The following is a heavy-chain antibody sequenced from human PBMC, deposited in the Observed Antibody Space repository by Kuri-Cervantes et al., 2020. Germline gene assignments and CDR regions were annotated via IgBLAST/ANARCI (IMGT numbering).Heavy chain of an antibody. Sequence: GGSLRLSCAASGFTFSSYAMHWVRQAPGKGLEWVAVISYDGSNKYYADSVKGRFTISRDNSKNTLYLQMNSPRAEDTAVYYCAKLWLWFGETNDYWGQGTQVTVSS. J-gene: IGHJ4*02. CDR2: ISYDGSNK. CDR1: GFTFSSYA. D-gene: IGHD3-10*01. V-gene: IGHV3-30*18. CDR3: AKLWLWFGETNDY.